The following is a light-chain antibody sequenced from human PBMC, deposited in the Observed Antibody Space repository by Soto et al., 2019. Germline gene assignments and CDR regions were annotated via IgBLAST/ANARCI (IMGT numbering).Light chain of an antibody. CDR1: QSISSW. J-gene: IGKJ1*01. V-gene: IGKV1-5*03. CDR3: QQYNSYSWT. CDR2: KAS. Sequence: DIQMTQSPSTLSASVGDRVTTTCRASQSISSWLAWYQQKPGKAPKLLIYKASSLESGVPSRFSGSGSGTEFTLNISSLQPDDFETYYCQQYNSYSWTFGQGTKVDIK.